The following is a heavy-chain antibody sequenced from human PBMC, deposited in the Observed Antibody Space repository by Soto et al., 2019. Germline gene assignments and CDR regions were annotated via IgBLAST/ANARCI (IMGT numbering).Heavy chain of an antibody. V-gene: IGHV4-59*01. Sequence: SEPLSLTCTVSGVSISSYYWSWIRQPPGKGLEWIGYIYYSGSTNYNPSLKSRVTISVDTSKNQFSLKLSSVTAADTAVYYCARVRTGTTADYYYGMDVWGQGTTVNGSS. CDR2: IYYSGST. CDR1: GVSISSYY. D-gene: IGHD1-7*01. CDR3: ARVRTGTTADYYYGMDV. J-gene: IGHJ6*02.